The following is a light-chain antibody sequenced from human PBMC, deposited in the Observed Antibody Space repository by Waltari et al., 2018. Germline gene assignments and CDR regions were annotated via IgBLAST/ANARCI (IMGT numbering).Light chain of an antibody. CDR3: AAWDDSLNGLYV. CDR1: SSNIGSNT. CDR2: SNN. J-gene: IGLJ1*01. Sequence: QSVLTQPPSASGTPGQRVTISCSGSSSNIGSNTVTWYQQLPGKAPKLLIYSNNQRPSGVPDRFSGSKSGTSASLAISGLQSEDEADYYCAAWDDSLNGLYVFGTGTKVTVL. V-gene: IGLV1-44*01.